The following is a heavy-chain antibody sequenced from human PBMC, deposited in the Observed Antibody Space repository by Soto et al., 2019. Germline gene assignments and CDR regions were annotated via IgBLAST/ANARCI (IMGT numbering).Heavy chain of an antibody. CDR3: ARAYCSGGSCYSAAYYYYYGMDV. CDR1: GYSFTSYW. J-gene: IGHJ6*02. V-gene: IGHV5-10-1*01. CDR2: IDPSDSYT. Sequence: GESLKISCKGSGYSFTSYWISWVRQMPGKGLEWMGRIDPSDSYTNYSPSFQGHVTISADKSISTAYLQWSSLKASDTAMYYCARAYCSGGSCYSAAYYYYYGMDVWGQGTTVTVSS. D-gene: IGHD2-15*01.